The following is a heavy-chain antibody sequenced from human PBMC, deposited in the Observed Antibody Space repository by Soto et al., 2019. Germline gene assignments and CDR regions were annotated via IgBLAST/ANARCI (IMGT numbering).Heavy chain of an antibody. J-gene: IGHJ4*02. Sequence: SETLSLTCTVSGGSVNSDNFYWSWIRQPPGRGLEWIGYVYYTGSTNYNPSLKSRVTISIDTSRNQFSLKLSSVAAADTAVYYCAREFSNSPEAFDSWGQGSLVTVSS. D-gene: IGHD6-6*01. V-gene: IGHV4-61*01. CDR3: AREFSNSPEAFDS. CDR2: VYYTGST. CDR1: GGSVNSDNFY.